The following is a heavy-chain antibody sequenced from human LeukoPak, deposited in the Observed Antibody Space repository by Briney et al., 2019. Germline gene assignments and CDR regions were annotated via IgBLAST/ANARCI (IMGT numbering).Heavy chain of an antibody. D-gene: IGHD4-23*01. CDR3: ARVGTVEAEFGY. CDR2: ISYDGSNK. V-gene: IGHV3-30-3*01. Sequence: GGSLRLSCAASGFTFSSYAMHWVRQAPGKGLEWVAVISYDGSNKYYADSVKGRFTISRDNSKNTLYLQMNSLRAEDTAVYYCARVGTVEAEFGYWGQGTLVTVSS. J-gene: IGHJ4*02. CDR1: GFTFSSYA.